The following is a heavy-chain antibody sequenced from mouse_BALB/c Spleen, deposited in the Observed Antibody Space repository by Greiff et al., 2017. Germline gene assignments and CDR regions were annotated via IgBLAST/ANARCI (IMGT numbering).Heavy chain of an antibody. CDR3: ARIGYYGSRRDYAMDY. Sequence: QVTLKESGPGILQPSQTLSLTCSFSGFSLSTSGMSVGWIRQPSGKGLEWLAHIWWNDDKYYNPALKSRLTISKDTSNNQVFLKIASVVTADTATYDCARIGYYGSRRDYAMDYWGQGTSVTVSS. D-gene: IGHD1-1*01. J-gene: IGHJ4*01. CDR2: IWWNDDK. CDR1: GFSLSTSGMS. V-gene: IGHV8-8*01.